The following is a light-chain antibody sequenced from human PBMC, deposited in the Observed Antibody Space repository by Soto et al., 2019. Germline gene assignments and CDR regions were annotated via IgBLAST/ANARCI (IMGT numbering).Light chain of an antibody. CDR2: EVS. J-gene: IGLJ1*01. CDR3: CSYAGSSTSGV. V-gene: IGLV2-23*02. Sequence: QSVLTQPASVSGSPGQSITISCTGTSSDVGTYNLVSWYQQHPGKAPKLMIYEVSKRPSGVSNRFSGSKSGNTASLTISGLQAEEESDYYCCSYAGSSTSGVLETGTRAT. CDR1: SSDVGTYNL.